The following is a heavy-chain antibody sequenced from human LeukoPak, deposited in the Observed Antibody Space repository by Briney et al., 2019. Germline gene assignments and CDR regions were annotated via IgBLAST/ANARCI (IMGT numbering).Heavy chain of an antibody. CDR2: IKQDGSEK. V-gene: IGHV3-7*01. Sequence: GGSLRLSCAASGFTFSSYWMTWVRQAPGKGLEWVANIKQDGSEKYYVDSVKGRFTISRDNAKNSLYLQMDSLRAEDTAVYYCARELAGHYYGSGSSFDYWGQGTLVTVSS. CDR3: ARELAGHYYGSGSSFDY. J-gene: IGHJ4*02. D-gene: IGHD3-10*01. CDR1: GFTFSSYW.